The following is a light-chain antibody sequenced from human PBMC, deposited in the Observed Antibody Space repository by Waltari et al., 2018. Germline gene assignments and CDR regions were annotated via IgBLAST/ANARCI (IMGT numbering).Light chain of an antibody. V-gene: IGKV3-20*01. J-gene: IGKJ2*01. Sequence: DIVLTQSPCTRSFSPGERATLSCRASQSVSNRYLAWYQQKPGQAPRVLIYAASSRETGIPDRFSGSGSGTDYALTISRLEPEDFAAYYCQQYGSSPDTFGQGTKLEI. CDR3: QQYGSSPDT. CDR2: AAS. CDR1: QSVSNRY.